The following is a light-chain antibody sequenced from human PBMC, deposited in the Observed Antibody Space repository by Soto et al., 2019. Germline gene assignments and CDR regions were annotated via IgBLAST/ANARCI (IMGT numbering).Light chain of an antibody. J-gene: IGLJ3*02. CDR2: SNT. CDR3: ASCDDGLYGWV. V-gene: IGLV1-44*01. Sequence: QSVLTQPPSAFGTPGQRVSISCSGSSSDIGSNPVSWYQQLPGTAAKLLIYSNTDRPSGVPDRFSGMKSGTSASLAISGLQSEDEADYYCASCDDGLYGWVFGGGTQLTVL. CDR1: SSDIGSNP.